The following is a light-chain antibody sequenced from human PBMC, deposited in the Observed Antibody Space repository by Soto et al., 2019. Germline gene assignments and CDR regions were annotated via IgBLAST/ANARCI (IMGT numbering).Light chain of an antibody. CDR3: QHYNSYSEA. CDR2: KAS. J-gene: IGKJ1*01. Sequence: DILMTQSPSTLSASVGDRITITCRASQTISTWVAWYQQKPGRAPKLLIYKASTLKSGVPSRFSGSGSGTEFTLTISSLQPDDFATYYCQHYNSYSEAFGQGTKVDIK. CDR1: QTISTW. V-gene: IGKV1-5*03.